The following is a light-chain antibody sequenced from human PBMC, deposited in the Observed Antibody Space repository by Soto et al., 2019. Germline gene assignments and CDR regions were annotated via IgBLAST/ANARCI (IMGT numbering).Light chain of an antibody. CDR2: GNS. J-gene: IGLJ1*01. CDR1: SSNIGAGYD. Sequence: QSVLTQPPSVSGAPGQRVTISRTGSSSNIGAGYDVHWYQQLPGTAPKLLIYGNSNRPSGVPDRFSGSKSGTSASLAITGLQAEDEADYYCQSYDSSLSGSSYVFGTGTKVTVL. CDR3: QSYDSSLSGSSYV. V-gene: IGLV1-40*01.